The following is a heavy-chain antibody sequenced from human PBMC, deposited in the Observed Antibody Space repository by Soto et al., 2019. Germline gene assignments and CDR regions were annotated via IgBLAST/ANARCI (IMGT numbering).Heavy chain of an antibody. V-gene: IGHV3-7*03. D-gene: IGHD2-21*02. J-gene: IGHJ6*02. CDR3: ARDHLILPAHDFFYGSDV. CDR2: IPQDGVDG. Sequence: PGGSLRLSCEVSGFTFSMYSMSWVRQSPGKGLEWVAKIPQDGVDGHYADSVKGRFTISRDNDKNSLHLQLNNLRAEDTAVYYCARDHLILPAHDFFYGSDVWGRGATVTVSS. CDR1: GFTFSMYS.